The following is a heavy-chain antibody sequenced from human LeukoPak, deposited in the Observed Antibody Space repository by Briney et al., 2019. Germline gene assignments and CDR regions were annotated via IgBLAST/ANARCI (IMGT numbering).Heavy chain of an antibody. CDR3: ARATTLGYYYGLDV. CDR1: GITVSSDY. V-gene: IGHV3-66*01. Sequence: PGGSLRLSCAGSGITVSSDYMSWVRQAPGKGLEWVPAIYSGGGTYYADSVKGRFTISRDNPRTTVNLQMNSLSAEDTAVYYCARATTLGYYYGLDVWGQGTTVTVSS. J-gene: IGHJ6*02. D-gene: IGHD3-16*01. CDR2: IYSGGGT.